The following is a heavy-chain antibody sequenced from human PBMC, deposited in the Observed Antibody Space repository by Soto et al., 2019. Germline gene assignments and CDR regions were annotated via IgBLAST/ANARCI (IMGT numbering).Heavy chain of an antibody. J-gene: IGHJ6*02. CDR2: IDWDDDK. CDR1: GFSLSTSGMC. CDR3: ARMVRGVIITDNYYYGMDV. V-gene: IGHV2-70*01. D-gene: IGHD3-10*01. Sequence: GSGPTLVNPTHTLTLTCTFSGFSLSTSGMCVSWIRQPPGKALEWLALIDWDDDKYYSTSLKTRLTISKDTSKNQVVLTMTNMDPVDTATYYCARMVRGVIITDNYYYGMDVWGQGTTVTVSS.